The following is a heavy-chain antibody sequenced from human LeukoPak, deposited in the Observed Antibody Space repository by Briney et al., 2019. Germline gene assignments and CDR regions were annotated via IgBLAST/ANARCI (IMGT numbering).Heavy chain of an antibody. Sequence: ASAKVSCKAFGYTFTSYYIHWVRQAPGQGLEWMGIIDPSGGSTLYTQKFQGRVTMTRDMSTTTVYMELSSLRSEDTAVYYCARDNGGTAMAYYYYYYMDVWGKGTTVTISS. J-gene: IGHJ6*03. V-gene: IGHV1-46*01. CDR2: IDPSGGST. D-gene: IGHD5-18*01. CDR1: GYTFTSYY. CDR3: ARDNGGTAMAYYYYYYMDV.